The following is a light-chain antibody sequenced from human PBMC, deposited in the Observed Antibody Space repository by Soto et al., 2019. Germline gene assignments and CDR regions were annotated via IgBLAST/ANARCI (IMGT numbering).Light chain of an antibody. CDR2: ETS. J-gene: IGKJ2*01. V-gene: IGKV1-39*01. CDR3: QQSFSPPYT. Sequence: DIQMTQSPSSLSASVGDRVTITCRASQSLSSRLTWYQQKPGEAPKLLIYETSSLQSGVPSRFSGSGSETDFTLTINSLQPEDFATYYCQQSFSPPYTFCQGTKLEIK. CDR1: QSLSSR.